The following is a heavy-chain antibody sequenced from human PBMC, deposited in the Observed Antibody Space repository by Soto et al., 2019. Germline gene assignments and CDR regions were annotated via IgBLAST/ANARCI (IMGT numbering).Heavy chain of an antibody. CDR3: AQGSGYCSSPSCYTVSWYCDL. D-gene: IGHD2-2*02. CDR2: IIPIFGTA. V-gene: IGHV1-69*01. J-gene: IGHJ2*01. CDR1: GGTFSSYA. Sequence: QVQLVQSGAEVKKPGSSVKVSCKASGGTFSSYAISWVRQAPGQVLEWMGGIIPIFGTAHYAQKFQGRVTITADESTSTAYMELSSLRSEDTAVYYCAQGSGYCSSPSCYTVSWYCDLWGRGPLVTVAS.